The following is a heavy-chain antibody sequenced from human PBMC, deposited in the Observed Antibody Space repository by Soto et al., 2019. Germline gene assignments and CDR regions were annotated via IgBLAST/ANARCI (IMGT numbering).Heavy chain of an antibody. CDR3: ARGRGGTYDAFDI. J-gene: IGHJ3*02. V-gene: IGHV4-59*01. D-gene: IGHD1-26*01. Sequence: SDTLSLTCTFSSGSSCTYFWSCILQPPGKGLEWIGYIYYSGTTNYNPSLKSRVTIFLDTSKNQFSLRLSSVTAADTAVYYCARGRGGTYDAFDIWGQGTLVTVSS. CDR2: IYYSGTT. CDR1: SGSSCTYF.